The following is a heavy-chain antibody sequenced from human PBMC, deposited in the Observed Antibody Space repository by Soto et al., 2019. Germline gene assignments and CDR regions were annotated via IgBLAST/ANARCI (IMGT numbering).Heavy chain of an antibody. CDR1: GYTFTSSG. D-gene: IGHD2-2*01. CDR3: AKGRGSSPTSCYDY. V-gene: IGHV1-18*01. CDR2: ISAYNGNT. Sequence: ASVKVSCKASGYTFTSSGISWVRQAPGQGLEWMGWISAYNGNTNYAQKLQGRVTMTTDTSTSTAYMELRSLRSDDTAVYYCAKGRGSSPTSCYDYWGQGTLVTVSS. J-gene: IGHJ4*02.